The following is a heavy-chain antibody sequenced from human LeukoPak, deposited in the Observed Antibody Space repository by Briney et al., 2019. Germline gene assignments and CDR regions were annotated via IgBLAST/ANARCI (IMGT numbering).Heavy chain of an antibody. J-gene: IGHJ4*02. D-gene: IGHD3-22*01. CDR1: GFTFTISA. Sequence: SVKVSCKASGFTFTISAMQWVRQARGQRLEWIGWIVVGSGNTNYAQKFQERVTITRDMSTSTAYMELSSLRSEDTAVYYCAAAGDSSGYSSLGFDYWGQGTLVTVSS. CDR3: AAAGDSSGYSSLGFDY. CDR2: IVVGSGNT. V-gene: IGHV1-58*02.